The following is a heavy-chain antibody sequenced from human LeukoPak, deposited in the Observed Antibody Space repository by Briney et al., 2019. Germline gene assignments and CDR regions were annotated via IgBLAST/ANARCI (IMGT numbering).Heavy chain of an antibody. D-gene: IGHD3-9*01. J-gene: IGHJ4*02. Sequence: GGSLRLSCAASGFTFSSYGMHWVRQAPGKGLEWVAFIRCDGSNKYYADSVKGRFTISRDNSKNTLYLQMNSLRAEDTAVYYCAKGSLRYFDWSYFDYWGQGTLVTVSS. V-gene: IGHV3-30*02. CDR1: GFTFSSYG. CDR3: AKGSLRYFDWSYFDY. CDR2: IRCDGSNK.